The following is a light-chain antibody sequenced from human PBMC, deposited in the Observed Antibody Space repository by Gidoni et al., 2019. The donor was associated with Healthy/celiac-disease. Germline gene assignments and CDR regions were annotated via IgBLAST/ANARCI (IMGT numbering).Light chain of an antibody. CDR2: DDS. CDR3: QVWDSSSDHRV. CDR1: NIVGKS. J-gene: IGLJ2*01. Sequence: SYVLTQPPSVSVAPGQTARITCGGNNIVGKSVHWYQQRPGQAPVLVVYDDSDRPSGIPERFSGSNSGNTATLTISRVGAGDEADYHCQVWDSSSDHRVFGGGTKLXVX. V-gene: IGLV3-21*02.